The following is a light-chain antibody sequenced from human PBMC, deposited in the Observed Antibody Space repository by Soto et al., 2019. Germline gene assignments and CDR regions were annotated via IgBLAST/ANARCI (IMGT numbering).Light chain of an antibody. V-gene: IGKV1-33*01. Sequence: SSLSASLGDRFTISCQASQDISNYLNWYQQKLGKAPKLLIYDASNLETGVPSRFSGSGSGTDFTFTISSLQPEDIATYYCQQYSHLITFGQGTRLEIK. CDR3: QQYSHLIT. J-gene: IGKJ5*01. CDR1: QDISNY. CDR2: DAS.